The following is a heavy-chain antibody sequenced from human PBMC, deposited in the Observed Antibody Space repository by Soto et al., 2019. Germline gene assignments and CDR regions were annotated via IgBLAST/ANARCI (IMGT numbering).Heavy chain of an antibody. V-gene: IGHV1-2*04. D-gene: IGHD3-9*01. CDR2: INPNSGGT. CDR1: GYTFTGYY. J-gene: IGHJ6*02. CDR3: ALLTYYDILTGYRDYYYYGMDV. Sequence: ASSEVSCKASGYTFTGYYMHWVRQAPGQGLEWMGWINPNSGGTNYAQKFQGWVTMTRDTSISTAYMELSRLRSDDTAVYYCALLTYYDILTGYRDYYYYGMDVWGQGTTVTVSS.